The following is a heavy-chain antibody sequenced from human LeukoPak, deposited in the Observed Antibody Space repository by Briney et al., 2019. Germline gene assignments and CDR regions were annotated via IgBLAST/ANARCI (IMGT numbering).Heavy chain of an antibody. J-gene: IGHJ4*02. D-gene: IGHD2-15*01. CDR1: GFTFSSYG. CDR2: ISSSSSYI. Sequence: GGSLRLSCAASGFTFSSYGMNWVRQAPGKGLEWVSSISSSSSYIYYADSVKGRFTISRDNAKNSLYLQMNSLRAEDTAVYYCAGAKYCSGGSCYDQPFDYWGQGTLVTVSS. V-gene: IGHV3-21*01. CDR3: AGAKYCSGGSCYDQPFDY.